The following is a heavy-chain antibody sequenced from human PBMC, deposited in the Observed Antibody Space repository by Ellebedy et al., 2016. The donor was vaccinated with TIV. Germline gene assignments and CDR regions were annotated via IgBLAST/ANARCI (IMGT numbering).Heavy chain of an antibody. J-gene: IGHJ2*01. Sequence: ASVKVSCKASGGTFSSYAISWVRQAPGQGLEWMGRIIPILGIANYAQKFQGRVTITADKSTSTAYMELSSLRSEDTAVYYCASNTARYSYGQEYWYFDLWGRGTLVTVSS. CDR1: GGTFSSYA. V-gene: IGHV1-69*04. D-gene: IGHD5-18*01. CDR2: IIPILGIA. CDR3: ASNTARYSYGQEYWYFDL.